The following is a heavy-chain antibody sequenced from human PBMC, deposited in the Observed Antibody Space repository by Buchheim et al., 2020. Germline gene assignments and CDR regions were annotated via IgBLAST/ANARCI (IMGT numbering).Heavy chain of an antibody. D-gene: IGHD2-2*01. CDR1: GGTFSSYA. CDR3: GGWGVPAARDPFPRRVYYYYMDV. Sequence: QVQLVQSGAEVKKPGSSVKVSCKASGGTFSSYAISWVRQAPGQGLEWMGGIIPIFGTANYAQKFQGRVTITADESTRTAYMELSSLRSEDTAVYYCGGWGVPAARDPFPRRVYYYYMDVWGKGTT. V-gene: IGHV1-69*01. J-gene: IGHJ6*03. CDR2: IIPIFGTA.